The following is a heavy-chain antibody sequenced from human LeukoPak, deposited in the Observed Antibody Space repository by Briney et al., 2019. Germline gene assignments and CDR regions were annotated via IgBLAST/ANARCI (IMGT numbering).Heavy chain of an antibody. CDR1: GFTFNNNA. J-gene: IGHJ3*02. D-gene: IGHD1-26*01. V-gene: IGHV3-23*01. Sequence: GGSLRLSCAASGFTFNNNAMSWVRQAPGKGLEWVSTISGSGGSTYYADSVKGRFTISRDNSKNTLYLQMNSLRAEDTAVYYCAKDWGSGSYQPDAFDIWGQGTMVTVSS. CDR3: AKDWGSGSYQPDAFDI. CDR2: ISGSGGST.